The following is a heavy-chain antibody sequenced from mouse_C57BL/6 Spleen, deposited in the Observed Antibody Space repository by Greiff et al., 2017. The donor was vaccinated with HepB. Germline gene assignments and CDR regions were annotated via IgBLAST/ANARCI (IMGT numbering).Heavy chain of an antibody. D-gene: IGHD1-1*02. V-gene: IGHV1-4*01. J-gene: IGHJ1*03. CDR1: GYTFTSYT. Sequence: VQVVESGAELARPGASVKMSCKASGYTFTSYTMHWVKQRPGQGLEWIGYINPSSGYTKYNQKFKDKATLTADKSSSTAYMQLSSLTSEDSAVYYCARWDGDWYFDVWGTGTTVTVSS. CDR2: INPSSGYT. CDR3: ARWDGDWYFDV.